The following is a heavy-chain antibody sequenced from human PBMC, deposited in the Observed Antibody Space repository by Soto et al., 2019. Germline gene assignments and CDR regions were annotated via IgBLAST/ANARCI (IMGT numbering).Heavy chain of an antibody. D-gene: IGHD5-12*01. Sequence: GASVKVSCKASGYTFTSYAMHWVRQSPGQGLEWMGIINPSGGSTSYAQKFQGRVTMTEDTSTDTAYMELSSLRSEDTAVYYCATYPGIVATIPYYFDYWGQGTLVTVSS. CDR2: INPSGGST. J-gene: IGHJ4*02. CDR3: ATYPGIVATIPYYFDY. V-gene: IGHV1-46*01. CDR1: GYTFTSYA.